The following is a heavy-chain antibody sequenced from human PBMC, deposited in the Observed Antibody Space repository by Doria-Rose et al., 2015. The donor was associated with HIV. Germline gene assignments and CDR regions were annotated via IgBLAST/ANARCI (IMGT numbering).Heavy chain of an antibody. CDR1: GVSLSSPGMG. Sequence: QESGPVLVKPTETLTLTCTVSGVSLSSPGMGVSWIRQPPGRALEWLANIFSDDDRSYKASLKSRLTISRGTSKGQVVLTRTDMDPVDTATYYCARIKSSRWYHKYYFDFWGQGTLVIVSA. D-gene: IGHD6-13*01. CDR3: ARIKSSRWYHKYYFDF. V-gene: IGHV2-26*01. J-gene: IGHJ4*02. CDR2: IFSDDDR.